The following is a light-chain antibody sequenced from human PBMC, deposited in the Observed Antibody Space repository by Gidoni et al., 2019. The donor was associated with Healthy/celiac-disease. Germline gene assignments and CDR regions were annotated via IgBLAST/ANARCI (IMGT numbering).Light chain of an antibody. CDR2: GAS. V-gene: IGKV3-20*01. CDR3: QQYGSSWT. Sequence: DIVLTQSPGTLSLSPGERATLSCRASQSVSSSYLAWYQQKPGQAPRLLIYGASSRATGIPDRFSGSGSGTDFTLTISRLEPEDFAVYYCQQYGSSWTFGHXTKVEIK. J-gene: IGKJ1*01. CDR1: QSVSSSY.